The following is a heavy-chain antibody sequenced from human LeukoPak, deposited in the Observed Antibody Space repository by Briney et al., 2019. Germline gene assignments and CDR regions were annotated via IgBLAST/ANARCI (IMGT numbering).Heavy chain of an antibody. J-gene: IGHJ5*02. CDR1: GGTFSSYA. D-gene: IGHD5-12*01. Sequence: ASVKVSCKASGGTFSSYAISWVRQPPGQGLEWMRGIMPIFGTANYAQKFQGRVTITADKSTSTAYMELSSLRSEDTAVYYCARDVSAREYSGYDFGAWFDPWGQGTLVTVSS. CDR2: IMPIFGTA. V-gene: IGHV1-69*06. CDR3: ARDVSAREYSGYDFGAWFDP.